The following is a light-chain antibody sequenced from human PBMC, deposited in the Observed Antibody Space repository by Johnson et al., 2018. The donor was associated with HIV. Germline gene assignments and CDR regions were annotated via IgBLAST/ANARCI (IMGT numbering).Light chain of an antibody. CDR3: GTWDSSLSAGV. CDR1: SSNIGNNY. Sequence: QSVLTQPPSVSAAPGQKVTISCSGSSSNIGNNYVSWYQQLPGTAPKLLIYENNKRPSGIPDRFSGSKSGTSATLGITGLQTGDEADYYCGTWDSSLSAGVCGSGPKVTFL. V-gene: IGLV1-51*02. CDR2: ENN. J-gene: IGLJ1*01.